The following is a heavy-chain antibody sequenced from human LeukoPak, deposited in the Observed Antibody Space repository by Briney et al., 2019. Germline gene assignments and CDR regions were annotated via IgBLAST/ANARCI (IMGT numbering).Heavy chain of an antibody. CDR2: IYPGDSDT. J-gene: IGHJ3*02. D-gene: IGHD6-19*01. CDR3: ARTGYSSGWYGGFDI. Sequence: EESLKISRKGSGYSFTNYWIGWVRQMSGKGLEWMGIIYPGDSDTRYSPSFQGQVTISADKSIITAYLQWSSLKASDTAMYYCARTGYSSGWYGGFDIWGQGTLVTVSS. CDR1: GYSFTNYW. V-gene: IGHV5-51*01.